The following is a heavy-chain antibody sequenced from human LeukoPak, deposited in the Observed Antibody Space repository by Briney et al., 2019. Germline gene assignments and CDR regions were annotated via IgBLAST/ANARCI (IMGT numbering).Heavy chain of an antibody. CDR3: ARQVGDIVVVPAAMGRAHLEFYYYMDV. D-gene: IGHD2-2*01. CDR1: GYSISSDYY. V-gene: IGHV4-38-2*01. Sequence: SETLPLTCAVSGYSISSDYYWGWIRQPPGKGLEWIGSIYHSGSTYYNPSLKSRVTISVDTSKNQFSLKLSSVTAADTAVYYCARQVGDIVVVPAAMGRAHLEFYYYMDVWGKGTTVTVSS. CDR2: IYHSGST. J-gene: IGHJ6*03.